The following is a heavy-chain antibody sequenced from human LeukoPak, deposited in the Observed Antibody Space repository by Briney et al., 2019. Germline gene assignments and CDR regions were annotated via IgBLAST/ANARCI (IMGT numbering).Heavy chain of an antibody. D-gene: IGHD3-10*01. V-gene: IGHV4-4*02. CDR3: ARVEITMVRGVIYNWFDP. CDR2: IYHSGST. J-gene: IGHJ5*02. CDR1: GGSISISNW. Sequence: SETLSLTCAVSGGSISISNWWSWVGQPQGKGLEWSDEIYHSGSTNYNPSLSSRVTISVDKSKNQFSLKLSSVTAAGTAVYYCARVEITMVRGVIYNWFDPWGQGTLVTVSS.